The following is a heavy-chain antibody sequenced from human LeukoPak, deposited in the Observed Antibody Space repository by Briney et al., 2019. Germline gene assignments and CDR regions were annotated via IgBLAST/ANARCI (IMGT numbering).Heavy chain of an antibody. J-gene: IGHJ5*02. V-gene: IGHV4-30-2*06. CDR3: ASRHYITILGFFDP. D-gene: IGHD3-3*01. CDR2: IYQSGST. Sequence: PSQTLSLTCTVSGGSISSVGYYWSWIRQSPGKGLEWIGYIYQSGSTHYSPSLKSRVTISVDRSENQFSLKLSSVTAADTAVYYCASRHYITILGFFDPWGQGTLVTVSS. CDR1: GGSISSVGYY.